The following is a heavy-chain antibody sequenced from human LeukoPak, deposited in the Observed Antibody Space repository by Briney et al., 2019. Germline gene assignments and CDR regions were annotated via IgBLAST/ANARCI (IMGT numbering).Heavy chain of an antibody. CDR1: GFTFSDPY. J-gene: IGHJ4*02. Sequence: PGGSLRLSCSASGFTFSDPYMSWIRQVPGKGLEWISYISSSGGTIYYADSVKGRFTISRDNAKNSLYLQMNSLRAEDTAVYYCAKEGGDWGEGYFDYWGQGTLVTVSS. V-gene: IGHV3-11*01. CDR2: ISSSGGTI. D-gene: IGHD3-16*01. CDR3: AKEGGDWGEGYFDY.